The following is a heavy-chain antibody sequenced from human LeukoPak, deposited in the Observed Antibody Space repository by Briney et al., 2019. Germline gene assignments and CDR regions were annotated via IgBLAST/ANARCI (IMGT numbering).Heavy chain of an antibody. D-gene: IGHD3-3*01. J-gene: IGHJ4*02. CDR1: GYSFTSYW. Sequence: GESLKISCKGSGYSFTSYWIGWVRQMPGKGLEWMGIIYPGDSDTRYSPSFQGQVTISADKSISTAYLQWSSLKASDTAMYYCARLRTIFGVVIKPHYADYWGQGTLVTVSS. CDR3: ARLRTIFGVVIKPHYADY. V-gene: IGHV5-51*01. CDR2: IYPGDSDT.